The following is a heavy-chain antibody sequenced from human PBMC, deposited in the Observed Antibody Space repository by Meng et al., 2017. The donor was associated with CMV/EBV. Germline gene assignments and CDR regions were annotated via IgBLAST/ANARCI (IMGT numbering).Heavy chain of an antibody. J-gene: IGHJ4*02. CDR2: INSNNDAT. CDR1: GYTFTSYG. Sequence: QVQLVQSGAGVKKPGASVKVSCKASGYTFTSYGISWVRQAPGQGLEWMGWINSNNDATNYARKFQGRVSMTRDTSISTAHMELSRLMSDDTAVYYCVRSSGWSLFDYWGQGTLVTVSS. CDR3: VRSSGWSLFDY. V-gene: IGHV1-18*01. D-gene: IGHD6-19*01.